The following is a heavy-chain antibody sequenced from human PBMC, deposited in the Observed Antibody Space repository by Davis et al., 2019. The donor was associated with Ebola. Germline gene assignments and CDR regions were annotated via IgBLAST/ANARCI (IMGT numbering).Heavy chain of an antibody. J-gene: IGHJ4*02. CDR2: SRNKDDSYTT. D-gene: IGHD2-8*01. V-gene: IGHV3-72*01. CDR3: SKGTNGYYLVD. Sequence: GESLKISCVASGFTFSDHHMDWVRPAPGKGLEWVGRSRNKDDSYTTEYAASVKGRFTISRDGAQNTLYLQMNSLKTEDTAVYFCSKGTNGYYLVDWGQGTLVTVSS. CDR1: GFTFSDHH.